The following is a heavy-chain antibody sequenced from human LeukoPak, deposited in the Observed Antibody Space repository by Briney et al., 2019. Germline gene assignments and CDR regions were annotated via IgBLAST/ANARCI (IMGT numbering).Heavy chain of an antibody. D-gene: IGHD6-13*01. J-gene: IGHJ5*02. CDR1: GGSISSYY. Sequence: SETLSLTCTVSGGSISSYYWSWIRQPPGKGLEWIGYIYYSGSTNYNPSPKSRVTISVDTSKNQFSLKLSSVTAADTAVYYCARIAAAGTHWFDPWGQGTLVTVSS. V-gene: IGHV4-59*01. CDR3: ARIAAAGTHWFDP. CDR2: IYYSGST.